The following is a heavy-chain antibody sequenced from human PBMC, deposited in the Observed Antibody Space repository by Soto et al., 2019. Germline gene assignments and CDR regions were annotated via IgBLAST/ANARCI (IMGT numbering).Heavy chain of an antibody. V-gene: IGHV4-34*02. CDR1: GESFNPYF. CDR2: INQSGGT. J-gene: IGHJ4*02. D-gene: IGHD3-16*01. CDR3: AIGQGGTNY. Sequence: QAHVQQWGAGLLKPSETLSLTCAVSGESFNPYFWSWIRQPPGKGLEWIAEINQSGGTYYNPSLKSRVAISLDTSKNQFSLTLNSVTAAETAVYYCAIGQGGTNYWGQGTLVTVSS.